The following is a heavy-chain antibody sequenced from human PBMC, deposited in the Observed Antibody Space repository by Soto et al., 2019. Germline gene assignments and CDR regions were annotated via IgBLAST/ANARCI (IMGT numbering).Heavy chain of an antibody. CDR2: SHQSGNT. V-gene: IGHV4-4*02. CDR1: GVSISSHDW. D-gene: IGHD3-9*01. CDR3: ASVSYFNAFDY. J-gene: IGHJ4*02. Sequence: LSLTCAVSGVSISSHDWWTWVRQPPGKGLEWIGESHQSGNTNYNSSLESRVTISVDKSKNQFSLKLSSVTAADTAVYYCASVSYFNAFDYWGQG.